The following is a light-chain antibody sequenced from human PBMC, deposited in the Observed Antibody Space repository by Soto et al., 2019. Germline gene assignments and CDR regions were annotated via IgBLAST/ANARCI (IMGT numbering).Light chain of an antibody. CDR1: SSDVGRYNY. V-gene: IGLV2-14*01. CDR2: EVS. Sequence: QSALTQPASVSGSPGQSTTISCTGTSSDVGRYNYVSWYQHHPGKAPKLMTYEVSSRPSGVSNRFSGSKSGNTASLTISGLQAEDEADYYCSSYTIANTLIFGGGTKLTVL. J-gene: IGLJ2*01. CDR3: SSYTIANTLI.